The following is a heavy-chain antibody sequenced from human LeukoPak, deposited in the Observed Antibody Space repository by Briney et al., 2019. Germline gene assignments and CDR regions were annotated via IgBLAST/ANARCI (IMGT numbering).Heavy chain of an antibody. CDR3: ASQEDRQAHAFDI. CDR2: TYYRSKWYN. CDR1: GDSVSRNSGS. J-gene: IGHJ3*02. V-gene: IGHV6-1*01. Sequence: SQTLSLTCALSGDSVSRNSGSWNWLRQSPSRGLEWLGRTYYRSKWYNDYAVSVKSRITINPGTSKNQFSLQLNSLTPEDTAVYYCASQEDRQAHAFDIWGQGTMVTVSS.